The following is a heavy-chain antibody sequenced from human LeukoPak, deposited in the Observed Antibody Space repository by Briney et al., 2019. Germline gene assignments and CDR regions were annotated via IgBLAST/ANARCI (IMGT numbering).Heavy chain of an antibody. D-gene: IGHD3-22*01. CDR2: INAGNGNT. J-gene: IGHJ4*02. Sequence: ASVKVSCKASGYTFTSYAMHWVRQAPGQRLEWMGWINAGNGNTKYSQKFQGRVTITRDTSASTAYMELSSLRSEDTAVYYCARWHDYYDSSGHDYWGQGTLVTVSS. CDR1: GYTFTSYA. CDR3: ARWHDYYDSSGHDY. V-gene: IGHV1-3*01.